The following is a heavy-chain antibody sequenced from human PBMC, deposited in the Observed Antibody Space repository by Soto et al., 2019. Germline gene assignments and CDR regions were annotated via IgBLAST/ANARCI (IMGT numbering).Heavy chain of an antibody. V-gene: IGHV3-11*01. CDR3: ARGYDYIWGSYPLFDY. CDR2: ISSSGSTI. Sequence: LRLSCAASGFTFSDYYMSWIRQAPGKGLEWVSYISSSGSTIYYADSVKGRFTISRDNAKNSLYLQMNSLRAEDTAVYYCARGYDYIWGSYPLFDYWGQGTLVTVSS. J-gene: IGHJ4*02. D-gene: IGHD3-16*02. CDR1: GFTFSDYY.